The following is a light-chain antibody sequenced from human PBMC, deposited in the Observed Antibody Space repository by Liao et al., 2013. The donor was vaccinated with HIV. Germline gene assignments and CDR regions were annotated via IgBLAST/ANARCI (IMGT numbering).Light chain of an antibody. CDR1: NIGSKS. J-gene: IGLJ1*01. CDR2: YDS. V-gene: IGLV3-21*01. Sequence: SYELTQPPSVSVAPGKTATITCEGNNIGSKSVHWYQQKPGQAPVVVIYYDSDRPSGIPERISGSNSGNTATLIITRVEAGDEADYYCQAWDSTTASYVFGTGTKVTVL. CDR3: QAWDSTTASYV.